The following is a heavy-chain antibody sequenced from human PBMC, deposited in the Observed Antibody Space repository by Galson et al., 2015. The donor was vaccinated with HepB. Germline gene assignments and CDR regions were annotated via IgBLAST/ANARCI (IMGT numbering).Heavy chain of an antibody. D-gene: IGHD1-26*01. V-gene: IGHV1-18*01. CDR3: ARDGWELLPFDY. CDR2: ISAYNGNT. J-gene: IGHJ4*02. CDR1: GSSFTSYG. Sequence: SVTVSCKASGSSFTSYGLSWVRQAPGQGLEWMGWISAYNGNTNYAQKLQGRVTMTTDTSTSTAYMELRSLRSDDTAVYYCARDGWELLPFDYWGQGTLVTVSS.